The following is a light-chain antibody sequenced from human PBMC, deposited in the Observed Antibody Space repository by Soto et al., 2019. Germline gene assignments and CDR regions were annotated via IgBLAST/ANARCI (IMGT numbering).Light chain of an antibody. CDR3: KQYNNWPPRT. J-gene: IGKJ2*01. CDR1: QSISNS. CDR2: GAS. Sequence: EIVMTQSPASLSVSPGETATLSCRASQSISNSLAWYQQKPGQAPSLLIYGASTRATGIPARFSGSGSGTEFTLTISSLQSEDSAFYYCKQYNNWPPRTFGQGTKLEIK. V-gene: IGKV3-15*01.